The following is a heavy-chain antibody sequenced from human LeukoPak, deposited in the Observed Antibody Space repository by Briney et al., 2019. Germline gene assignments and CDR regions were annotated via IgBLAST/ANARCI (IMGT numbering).Heavy chain of an antibody. V-gene: IGHV3-21*01. CDR1: EFTFSSYN. D-gene: IGHD3-16*01. CDR3: ARGAFSAFDI. Sequence: GGSLRLSCAASEFTFSSYNMNWVRQAPGKGLEWVSSISSSSDYIYYADSVKGRFTISRDNAKNSLYLQMKSLRAEDTAVYYCARGAFSAFDIWGQGTMVTVSS. CDR2: ISSSSDYI. J-gene: IGHJ3*02.